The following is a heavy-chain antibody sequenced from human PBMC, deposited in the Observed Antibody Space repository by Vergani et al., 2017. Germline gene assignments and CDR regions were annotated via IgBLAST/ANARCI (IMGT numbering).Heavy chain of an antibody. V-gene: IGHV3-30*04. CDR1: GFTFSSYA. CDR2: ISYDGSNK. CDR3: ARASGDGDYRGRDYYYGMDV. Sequence: QVQLVESGGGVVQPGRSLRLSCAASGFTFSSYAMHWVRQAPGKGLEWVAVISYDGSNKYYADSVKGRFTISRDNSKNTLYLQMNSLRAEDTAVYYCARASGDGDYRGRDYYYGMDVWGQGTTVTVSS. J-gene: IGHJ6*02. D-gene: IGHD4-17*01.